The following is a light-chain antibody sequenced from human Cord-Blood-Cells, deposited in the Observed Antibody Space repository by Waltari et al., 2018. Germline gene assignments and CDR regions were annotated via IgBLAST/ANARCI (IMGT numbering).Light chain of an antibody. V-gene: IGLV3-19*01. Sequence: SSELTQDPAVSVALGXTVRITCQGDSLRSNYASRYQQKPGQAPVLVIYGKNNRPSGIPDRFSGSSSGNTASLTITGAQAEDEADYYCNSRDSSGNHVVFGGGTKLTVL. CDR1: SLRSNY. J-gene: IGLJ2*01. CDR3: NSRDSSGNHVV. CDR2: GKN.